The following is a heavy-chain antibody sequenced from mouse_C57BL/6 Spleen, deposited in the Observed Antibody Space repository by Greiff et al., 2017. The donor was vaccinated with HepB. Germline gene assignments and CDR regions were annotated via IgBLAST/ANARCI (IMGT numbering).Heavy chain of an antibody. CDR3: ARKGGLLSYWYFDV. CDR1: GYTFTDYY. J-gene: IGHJ1*03. CDR2: INPNNGGT. Sequence: QQSGPELVKPGASVKISCKASGYTFTDYYMNWVKQSHGKSLEWIGDINPNNGGTSYNQKFKGKATLTVDKSSSTAYMELRSLTSEDSAVYYCARKGGLLSYWYFDVWGTGTTVTVSS. D-gene: IGHD3-1*01. V-gene: IGHV1-26*01.